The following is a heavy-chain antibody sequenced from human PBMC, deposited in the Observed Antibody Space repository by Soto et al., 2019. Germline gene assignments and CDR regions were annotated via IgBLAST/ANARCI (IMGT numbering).Heavy chain of an antibody. CDR3: AHNIVATLYYFDY. D-gene: IGHD5-12*01. CDR1: RRTFRTYA. V-gene: IGHV1-69*01. J-gene: IGHJ4*02. CDR2: IIPIFDTA. Sequence: SANISCKAYRRTFRTYAICCVRQAPGQGLEWMGGIIPIFDTANYAQKFQGRVTITADELTSIAYMELSSLRSEVTAVYFCAHNIVATLYYFDYWGQGTLVTVS.